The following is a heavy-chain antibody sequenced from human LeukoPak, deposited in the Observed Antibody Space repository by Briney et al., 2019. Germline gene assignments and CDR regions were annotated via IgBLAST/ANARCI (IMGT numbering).Heavy chain of an antibody. CDR2: TGTAGDT. CDR3: AKGFYDNSASGVFDI. Sequence: GGSLRLSCAASGFTFSSYDMHWVRQATGKGLEWVSATGTAGDTYYPGSVKGRFTISRDNSKNTLYLQMNSLRAEDTAVYYCAKGFYDNSASGVFDIWGQGTMVTVSS. CDR1: GFTFSSYD. J-gene: IGHJ3*02. V-gene: IGHV3-13*04. D-gene: IGHD3-22*01.